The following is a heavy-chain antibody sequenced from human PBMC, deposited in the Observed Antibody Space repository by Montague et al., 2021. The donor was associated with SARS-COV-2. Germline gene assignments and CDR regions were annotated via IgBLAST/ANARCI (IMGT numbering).Heavy chain of an antibody. J-gene: IGHJ4*02. V-gene: IGHV4-34*01. Sequence: SETLSLTCAVYGGSFSGYYWSWIRQPPGKGLEWIGEINHSGSTNXNPSLKSRVTISVDTSKNQFSLKLSSVTAAATAVYFCARGGLGNRGFDYWGQGALVTVSS. CDR3: ARGGLGNRGFDY. CDR2: INHSGST. CDR1: GGSFSGYY. D-gene: IGHD3/OR15-3a*01.